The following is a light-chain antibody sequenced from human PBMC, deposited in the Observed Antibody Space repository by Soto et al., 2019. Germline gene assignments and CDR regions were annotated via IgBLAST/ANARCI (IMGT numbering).Light chain of an antibody. CDR2: DVS. CDR1: QTVTKNY. J-gene: IGKJ4*01. CDR3: QPYAHSPLT. V-gene: IGKV3-20*01. Sequence: EIVLTQSPGTLSLSPGERGTLSCRASQTVTKNYLGWSQQKPGQAPRLLIYDVSKRATGIPDRFSGSGSGTDFPLTSSTLEPDDVAVYYGQPYAHSPLTFGGGTKVEIK.